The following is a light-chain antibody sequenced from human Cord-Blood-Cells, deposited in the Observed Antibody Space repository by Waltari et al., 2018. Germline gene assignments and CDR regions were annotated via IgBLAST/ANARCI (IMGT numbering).Light chain of an antibody. CDR3: QQYGSSPPST. CDR1: QRVSSSY. J-gene: IGKJ5*01. Sequence: TQTTGTLSLSPLERAGLSCRTTQRVSSSYLAWYQQKTGQAPRLLIYGASSRSTCIPDRFSGSGSGTDFPPTISRLEPDDFAVYYCQQYGSSPPSTFGQGTRLEIK. CDR2: GAS. V-gene: IGKV3-20*01.